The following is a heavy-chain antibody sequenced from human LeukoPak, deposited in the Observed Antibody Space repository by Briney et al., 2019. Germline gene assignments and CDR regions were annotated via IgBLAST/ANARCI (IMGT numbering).Heavy chain of an antibody. CDR1: GFTFSDFY. CDR3: TRDSGYHYDSSASENFDY. D-gene: IGHD3-22*01. J-gene: IGHJ4*02. CDR2: ISASGSII. Sequence: KPGGSLRLSCAVSGFTFSDFYMSWIRQAPGKGLEWLSYISASGSIIDYSDSVKGRFTISRDNAENSLYLQMNSLRAEDTAVYYCTRDSGYHYDSSASENFDYWGQGTLVTVSS. V-gene: IGHV3-11*04.